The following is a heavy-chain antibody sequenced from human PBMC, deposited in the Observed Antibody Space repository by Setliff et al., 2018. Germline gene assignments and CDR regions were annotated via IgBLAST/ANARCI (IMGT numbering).Heavy chain of an antibody. V-gene: IGHV3-11*04. CDR1: GFIFSDYY. D-gene: IGHD3-10*01. J-gene: IGHJ6*03. Sequence: GSLRLSCAASGFIFSDYYMSWIRQAPGKGLECISYITSSGNTINYADSVKGRFTISRDIAKNALYLQMNSLRAEDTAVYYCAREGKEGFGELPDYYYYYMDVWGKGTTVTVSS. CDR3: AREGKEGFGELPDYYYYYMDV. CDR2: ITSSGNTI.